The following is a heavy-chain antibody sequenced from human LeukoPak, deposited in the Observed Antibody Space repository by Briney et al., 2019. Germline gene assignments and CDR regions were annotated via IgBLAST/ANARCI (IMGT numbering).Heavy chain of an antibody. CDR3: ARVRWTTMIVVVIRTFDY. CDR1: GFTFDDYG. CDR2: INWNGGST. D-gene: IGHD3-22*01. J-gene: IGHJ4*02. Sequence: GGSLRLSCAASGFTFDDYGMSWVRQAPGKGLEWVSGINWNGGSTGYADSVKGRFTISRDNAKNSLYLQMNSLRAEDTAVYYCARVRWTTMIVVVIRTFDYWGQGTLVTVSS. V-gene: IGHV3-20*04.